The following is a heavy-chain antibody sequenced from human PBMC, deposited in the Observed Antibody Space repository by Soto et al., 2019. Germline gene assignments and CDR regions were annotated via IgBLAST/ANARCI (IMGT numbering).Heavy chain of an antibody. D-gene: IGHD2-15*01. CDR3: ARTGKYCSGGSCYYYYGMGV. Sequence: SVKVSCKASGGTFSSYTISWVRQAPGQGLEWMGRIIPILGIANYAQKFQGRVTITADKSTSTAYMELSSLRSEDTAVYYCARTGKYCSGGSCYYYYGMGVWGQGTTVTVSS. V-gene: IGHV1-69*02. J-gene: IGHJ6*02. CDR1: GGTFSSYT. CDR2: IIPILGIA.